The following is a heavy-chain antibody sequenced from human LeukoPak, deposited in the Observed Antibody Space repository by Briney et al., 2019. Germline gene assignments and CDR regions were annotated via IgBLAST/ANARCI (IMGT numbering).Heavy chain of an antibody. J-gene: IGHJ4*02. CDR3: ARARQWLVDY. CDR2: IIGGAGGT. V-gene: IGHV3-23*01. CDR1: GFSFSSHG. Sequence: GGSLRLSCAASGFSFSSHGMSWVRQAPGKGLEWVSGIIGGAGGTYYADSVKGRFTISRDNAKNTLYLQMNSLRAEDTAVYYCARARQWLVDYWGQGTLVTVSS. D-gene: IGHD6-19*01.